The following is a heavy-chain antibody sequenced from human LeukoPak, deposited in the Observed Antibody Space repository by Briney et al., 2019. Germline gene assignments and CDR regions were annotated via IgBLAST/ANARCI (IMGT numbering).Heavy chain of an antibody. CDR3: ARVETVAAGRVGRFDP. Sequence: ASVKVSCKASGYTFTDYYMHWVRQAPGQGLEWMGCINSNSGGTKYAQKFQGRVTMTRDTSISTAYMELSSLRSDDTAVYFCARVETVAAGRVGRFDPWGQGSLVTVSS. V-gene: IGHV1-2*02. CDR1: GYTFTDYY. D-gene: IGHD6-13*01. J-gene: IGHJ5*02. CDR2: INSNSGGT.